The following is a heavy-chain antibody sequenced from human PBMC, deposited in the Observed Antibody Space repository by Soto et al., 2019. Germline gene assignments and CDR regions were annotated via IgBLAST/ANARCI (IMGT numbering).Heavy chain of an antibody. D-gene: IGHD2-15*01. J-gene: IGHJ6*02. CDR1: GFTFSSYS. V-gene: IGHV3-21*01. CDR3: ARKSATRYYYYGMDV. CDR2: ISSSSSYI. Sequence: EVQLVESGGGLVKPGGSLRLSCAASGFTFSSYSMNWVRQAPGKGLEWVSSISSSSSYIYYADSVKGRFTISRDNAKNSLYRQMNSLRAEDTAVYYCARKSATRYYYYGMDVWGQGTTVTVSS.